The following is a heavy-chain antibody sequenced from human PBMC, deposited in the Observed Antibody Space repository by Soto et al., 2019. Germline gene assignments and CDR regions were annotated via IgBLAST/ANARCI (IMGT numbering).Heavy chain of an antibody. CDR3: ARDRGVAPPVAGNTHYYYYMDV. D-gene: IGHD6-13*01. Sequence: QDQLVQSGVEVKKPGASVKLSCKASGYSFTNYGITWVRQAPGQGFEWMGWISAYNGNTKYAQKLQGRVTMTTDASTSTAYLELRSLTSDDTAVYYCARDRGVAPPVAGNTHYYYYMDVWGKGTTVIVSS. J-gene: IGHJ6*03. V-gene: IGHV1-18*01. CDR1: GYSFTNYG. CDR2: ISAYNGNT.